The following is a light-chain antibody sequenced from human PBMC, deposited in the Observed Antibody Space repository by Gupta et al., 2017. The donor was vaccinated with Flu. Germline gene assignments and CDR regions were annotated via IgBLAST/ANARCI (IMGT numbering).Light chain of an antibody. CDR3: QQRSNWPLT. J-gene: IGKJ4*01. Sequence: EIVFTQSPPTLSVSPGERATLSCRASQSVSSCLAWYQQKPGQAPRLLIYDASNRATGLPARFSGSGCGTEFTLTISRLEPEDFAVYYCQQRSNWPLTFGRGTKVEIK. CDR2: DAS. CDR1: QSVSSC. V-gene: IGKV3-11*01.